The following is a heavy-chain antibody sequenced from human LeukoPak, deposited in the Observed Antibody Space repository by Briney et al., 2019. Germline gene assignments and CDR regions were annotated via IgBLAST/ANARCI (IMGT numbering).Heavy chain of an antibody. CDR3: ARGIVLTVYAVFDY. Sequence: SETLSLTCGVFGGSFSGYYWTWIHQPPGKGLEWIGEVNHSGRTNYNPSLKSRVTISVDTSKNQFSLRLSSVTAADTAIYYCARGIVLTVYAVFDYWGQGTLVTVSS. D-gene: IGHD2-8*01. CDR1: GGSFSGYY. CDR2: VNHSGRT. V-gene: IGHV4-34*01. J-gene: IGHJ4*02.